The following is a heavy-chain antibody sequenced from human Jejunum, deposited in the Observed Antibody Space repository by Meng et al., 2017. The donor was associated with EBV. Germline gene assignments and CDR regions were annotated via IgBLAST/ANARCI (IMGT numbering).Heavy chain of an antibody. V-gene: IGHV4-4*02. J-gene: IGHJ4*02. CDR1: GDSIGSSNW. Sequence: LQESGPCLVKPSGTLSLACAVAGDSIGSSNWWSWVRQPPGKGLEWIGEIYHSGSTNYNPSLKSRVTISVDKSKNQFSLKLSSVTAADTAVYYCARYGSGYFPALWYWGQGTLVTVSS. CDR3: ARYGSGYFPALWY. D-gene: IGHD3-3*01. CDR2: IYHSGST.